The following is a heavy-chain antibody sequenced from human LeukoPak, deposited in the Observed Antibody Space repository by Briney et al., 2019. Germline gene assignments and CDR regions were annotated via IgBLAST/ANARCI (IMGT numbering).Heavy chain of an antibody. CDR1: GFTFSNYL. CDR2: ISPDGKNK. D-gene: IGHD3-10*01. J-gene: IGHJ4*02. V-gene: IGHV3-30*04. Sequence: PGGSLRLSCAASGFTFSNYLMHWVRQVPGKGLDWVAVISPDGKNKYYADSVQGRFTISRDNSKNIVSLDMISLRTEDTAIYYCVRAGPGRRQPSDYWGQGTPVTASS. CDR3: VRAGPGRRQPSDY.